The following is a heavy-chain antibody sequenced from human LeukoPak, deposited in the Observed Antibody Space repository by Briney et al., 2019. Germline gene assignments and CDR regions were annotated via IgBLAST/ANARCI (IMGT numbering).Heavy chain of an antibody. D-gene: IGHD3-22*01. CDR2: FDPEDGET. CDR1: GYTLTELS. J-gene: IGHJ4*02. V-gene: IGHV1-24*01. Sequence: ASVKVSCKVSGYTLTELSMHWVRQAPGKGLEWRGGFDPEDGETSYAQKFQGRVTMTEDTSTDTAYMELSSLRSEDTAVYYCAIGGYYDSSGSPPDYWGQGTLVTVSS. CDR3: AIGGYYDSSGSPPDY.